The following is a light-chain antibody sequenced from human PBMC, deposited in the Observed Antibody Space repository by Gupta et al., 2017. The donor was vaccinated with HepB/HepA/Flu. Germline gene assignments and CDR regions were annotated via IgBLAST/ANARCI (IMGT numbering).Light chain of an antibody. V-gene: IGKV3-11*01. Sequence: EIVLTQSPATLSLSPGERATLSCKASHSVSNYVAWYQQKPGQAPRLLIYGRSNRVTGTPDRFSGNGSGTDFTLTISSREPEDFAIYYCHQRSNWPFTFGQGTKMEIK. CDR3: HQRSNWPFT. CDR1: HSVSNY. J-gene: IGKJ2*01. CDR2: GRS.